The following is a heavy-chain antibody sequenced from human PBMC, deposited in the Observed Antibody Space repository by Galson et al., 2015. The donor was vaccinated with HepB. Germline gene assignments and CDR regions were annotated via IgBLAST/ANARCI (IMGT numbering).Heavy chain of an antibody. CDR1: GFTFDDYT. D-gene: IGHD3-9*01. CDR2: ISWDGGST. V-gene: IGHV3-43*01. J-gene: IGHJ4*02. Sequence: SLRLSCAASGFTFDDYTMHWVRQAPGKGLEWVSLISWDGGSTYYADSVKGRFTISRDNSKNSLYLQMNSLRTEDTAVYYCAKENYDIWTGYYNYYFNCWGQGTLVTVSS. CDR3: AKENYDIWTGYYNYYFNC.